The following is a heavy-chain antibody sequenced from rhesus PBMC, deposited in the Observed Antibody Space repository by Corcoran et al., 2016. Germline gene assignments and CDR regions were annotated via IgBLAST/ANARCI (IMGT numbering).Heavy chain of an antibody. J-gene: IGHJ4*01. V-gene: IGHV4-160*01. CDR1: GGSISGYW. Sequence: QLQLQESGPGLVKPSETLSLTCAVSGGSISGYWWSWIRQPPGKGLEWIGRIDSSGSTDYNPSLKSRVTISRDTSKNQFSLKLSSVTAADTAVYYCARGSTYYYSGSYYYFDYWGQGVLVTVSS. CDR2: IDSSGST. CDR3: ARGSTYYYSGSYYYFDY. D-gene: IGHD3-16*01.